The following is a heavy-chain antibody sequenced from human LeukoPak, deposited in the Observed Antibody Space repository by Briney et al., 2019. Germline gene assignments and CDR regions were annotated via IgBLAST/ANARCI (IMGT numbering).Heavy chain of an antibody. CDR2: IYSGGST. J-gene: IGHJ4*02. CDR1: GFTVSSNY. V-gene: IGHV3-53*01. D-gene: IGHD3-22*01. CDR3: ARDRDYYDSSGYYLDY. Sequence: GGSLRLSCAASGFTVSSNYMSWVRQAPGKGLEWVSVIYSGGSTFYADSVKGRFTISRDNSKNTLFLQMNSLRAEDTAVYYCARDRDYYDSSGYYLDYWGQGTLVTVSS.